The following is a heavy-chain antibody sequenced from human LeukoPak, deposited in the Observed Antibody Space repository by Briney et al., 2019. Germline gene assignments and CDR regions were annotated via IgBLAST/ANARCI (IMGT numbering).Heavy chain of an antibody. J-gene: IGHJ5*02. CDR3: ARVMEGP. Sequence: SETLSLTCTVSGYSISSGYYWGWIRQPPGKGLEWIGRIWHSGSTYYNPSLKSRVTISVDTSKNQFSLNLTSVTAADTAVYYCARVMEGPWGQGTLVTVSS. V-gene: IGHV4-38-2*02. D-gene: IGHD1-1*01. CDR1: GYSISSGYY. CDR2: IWHSGST.